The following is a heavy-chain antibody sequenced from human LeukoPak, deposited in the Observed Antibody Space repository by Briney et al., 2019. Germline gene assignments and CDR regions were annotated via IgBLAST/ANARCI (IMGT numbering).Heavy chain of an antibody. D-gene: IGHD4-17*01. V-gene: IGHV4-34*01. Sequence: SETLSLTCAVYGGSFSGYYWSWIRQPPGKGLEWIGEINHSGSTNYNPSLKSRVTISVDTCKNQFSLKLSSVTAADTAVYYCARVRSEPDYGDYLFDPWGQGTLVTVSS. J-gene: IGHJ5*02. CDR3: ARVRSEPDYGDYLFDP. CDR2: INHSGST. CDR1: GGSFSGYY.